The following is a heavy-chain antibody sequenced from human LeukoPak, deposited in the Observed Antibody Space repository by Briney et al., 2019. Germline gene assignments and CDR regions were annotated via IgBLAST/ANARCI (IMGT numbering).Heavy chain of an antibody. CDR1: GFRLSDFN. CDR3: ARDRASVNRGVIVPRVGRYFDS. J-gene: IGHJ4*02. V-gene: IGHV3-21*01. CDR2: ITKQSDYV. Sequence: GGSLRLSCAASGFRLSDFNMNWVRQAPGKGLEWVSSITKQSDYVYYAASVTGRFTISRDNAQNSLFLQMNSLRADDTAVYYCARDRASVNRGVIVPRVGRYFDSWGLGTLVSVSS. D-gene: IGHD3-10*01.